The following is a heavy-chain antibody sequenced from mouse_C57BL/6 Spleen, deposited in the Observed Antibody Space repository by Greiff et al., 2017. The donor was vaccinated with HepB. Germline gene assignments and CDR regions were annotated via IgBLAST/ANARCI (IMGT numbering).Heavy chain of an antibody. CDR2: IYPRDGST. V-gene: IGHV1-85*01. D-gene: IGHD2-4*01. J-gene: IGHJ4*01. CDR3: ARSITRYAMDY. Sequence: VQVVESGPELVKPGASVKLSCKASGYTFTSYDINWVKQRPGQGLEWIGWIYPRDGSTKYNEKFKGKATLTVDTSSSTAYMELHSLTSEDSAVYFCARSITRYAMDYWGQGTSVTVSS. CDR1: GYTFTSYD.